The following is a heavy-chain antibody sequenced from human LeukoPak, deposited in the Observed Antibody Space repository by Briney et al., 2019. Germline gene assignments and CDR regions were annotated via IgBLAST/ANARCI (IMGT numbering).Heavy chain of an antibody. Sequence: GGSLRLSCAASGFTFSSYGMHWVRQAPGKGLEWVTVIWYDGSNKYYADSVKGRFTISRDNSKNTLYLQMNSLRAEDTAVYYCARVRAPGIAVAGTYFDYWGQGTLVTVSS. D-gene: IGHD6-19*01. CDR2: IWYDGSNK. J-gene: IGHJ4*02. CDR3: ARVRAPGIAVAGTYFDY. V-gene: IGHV3-33*08. CDR1: GFTFSSYG.